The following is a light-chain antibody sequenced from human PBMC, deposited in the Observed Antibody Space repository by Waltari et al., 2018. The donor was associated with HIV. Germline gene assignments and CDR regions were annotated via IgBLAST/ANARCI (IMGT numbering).Light chain of an antibody. Sequence: VLTQSPSASASLGDSVKLTCTLDSGHITYAIAWHQHRPEKGPRFLMKINSDGSHYKGDDIPDRFSGSISGAERFLIISRVQSDDEADYYCQSWGAGGVFGGGTKLTVL. CDR1: SGHITYA. CDR2: INSDGSH. CDR3: QSWGAGGV. J-gene: IGLJ3*02. V-gene: IGLV4-69*01.